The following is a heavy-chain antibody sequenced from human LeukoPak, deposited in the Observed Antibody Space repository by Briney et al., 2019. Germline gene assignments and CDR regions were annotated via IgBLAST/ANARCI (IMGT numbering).Heavy chain of an antibody. CDR1: GFTFSGSA. Sequence: GGSLRLSCAASGFTFSGSALHWVRQASGKGLEWVGRIRSKANGYATAYAASVKGRFTISRDDSKNTAYLQMDGLKTEGPAVYYCTGNYYGSGSYDYWGQGTLVTVSS. D-gene: IGHD3-10*01. J-gene: IGHJ4*02. CDR3: TGNYYGSGSYDY. CDR2: IRSKANGYAT. V-gene: IGHV3-73*01.